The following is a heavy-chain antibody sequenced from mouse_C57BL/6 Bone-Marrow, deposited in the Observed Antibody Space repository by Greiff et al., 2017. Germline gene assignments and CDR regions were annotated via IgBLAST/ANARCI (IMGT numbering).Heavy chain of an antibody. CDR1: GYSITSCYY. V-gene: IGHV3-6*01. CDR3: ARERDPRYFDY. CDR2: ISYDGSN. Sequence: DVQLQESGPGLVKPSQSLSLTCSVTGYSITSCYYWNWIRQFPGNKLEWMGYISYDGSNNYNPSLKNRIAITRDTSKNQFFLKLNSVTTEDTATYYCARERDPRYFDYWGQGTTLTVSS. J-gene: IGHJ2*01.